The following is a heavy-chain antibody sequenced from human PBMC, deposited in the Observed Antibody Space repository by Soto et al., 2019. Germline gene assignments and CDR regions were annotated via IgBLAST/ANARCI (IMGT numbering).Heavy chain of an antibody. D-gene: IGHD3-3*01. CDR3: ARGRLGDDFWSGYYRDYYYGMDV. Sequence: GSLRLSCAASGFTFSSYGMHWVRQAPGKGLEWVAVIWYDGSNKYYADSVKGRFTISRDNSKNTLYLQMNSLRAEDTAVYYCARGRLGDDFWSGYYRDYYYGMDVWGQGTTVTVSS. CDR1: GFTFSSYG. J-gene: IGHJ6*02. V-gene: IGHV3-33*01. CDR2: IWYDGSNK.